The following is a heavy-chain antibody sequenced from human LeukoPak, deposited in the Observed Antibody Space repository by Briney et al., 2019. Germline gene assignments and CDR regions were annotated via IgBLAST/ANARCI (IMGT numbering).Heavy chain of an antibody. J-gene: IGHJ4*02. CDR2: ISYDGSNK. V-gene: IGHV3-30*18. D-gene: IGHD2-21*02. Sequence: GGSLRLSCAASGFTFSSYGMHWVRQAPGKGLEWVAVISYDGSNKYYADSVKGRFTISRDNSKNTLYLQMNSLRAEDTAVYYCAKDRGAYCGGDCYSGFDYWGQGTLVTVSS. CDR3: AKDRGAYCGGDCYSGFDY. CDR1: GFTFSSYG.